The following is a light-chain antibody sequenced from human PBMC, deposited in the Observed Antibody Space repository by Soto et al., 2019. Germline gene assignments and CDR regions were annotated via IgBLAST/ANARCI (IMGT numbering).Light chain of an antibody. V-gene: IGKV1-5*03. J-gene: IGKJ4*01. CDR1: QSISSW. CDR3: QHCNSSPLT. Sequence: DIQMTQSPSTLSASVGDRVTITCRASQSISSWLAWYQQKPGKAPKLLIYKASSLESGVPSRFSGSGSGTEFTLTISSLQPDDFATYYCQHCNSSPLTFGGGTKVEIK. CDR2: KAS.